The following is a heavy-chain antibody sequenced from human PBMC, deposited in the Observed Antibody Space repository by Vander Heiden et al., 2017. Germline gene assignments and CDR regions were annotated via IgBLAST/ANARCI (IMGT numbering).Heavy chain of an antibody. D-gene: IGHD3-9*01. V-gene: IGHV5-51*01. CDR2: IYPGDPDT. CDR3: ARQNDILTGLDY. Sequence: EVQLVQSGAEVNKPGASLKISLSGSGYSFPSYWIGWVRQVPGKGLGWMGLIYPGDPDTTYSPSFQGQVTISADKSISTAYLQWSSLKASDTAMYYCARQNDILTGLDYWGQGTLVTVSS. CDR1: GYSFPSYW. J-gene: IGHJ4*02.